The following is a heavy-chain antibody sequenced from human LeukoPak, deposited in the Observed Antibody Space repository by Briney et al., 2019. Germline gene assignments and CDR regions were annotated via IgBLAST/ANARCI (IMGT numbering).Heavy chain of an antibody. CDR2: FDPEDGET. CDR3: ATGTGTGYLDAFDI. J-gene: IGHJ3*02. D-gene: IGHD3/OR15-3a*01. Sequence: GASVKVSCKVSGYTLTELSMHWVRQAPGKGLEWMGGFDPEDGETIYAQKFQGRVTMTEDTSTDTAYMELSSLRSEDTAVYYCATGTGTGYLDAFDIWGQGTVVTVSS. CDR1: GYTLTELS. V-gene: IGHV1-24*01.